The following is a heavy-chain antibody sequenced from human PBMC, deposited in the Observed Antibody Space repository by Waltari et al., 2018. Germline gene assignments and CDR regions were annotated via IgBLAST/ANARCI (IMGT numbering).Heavy chain of an antibody. CDR1: GGSISSYY. D-gene: IGHD6-13*01. Sequence: QVQLQESGPGLVKPSETLSLTCTVSGGSISSYYWSWIRQPPGKGLEWIGYIYYSGSTNHNPSLKSRVTISVDTSKNQFSLKLSSVTAADTAVYYCARDLTGYQGWFDPWGQGTLVTVSS. CDR3: ARDLTGYQGWFDP. J-gene: IGHJ5*02. V-gene: IGHV4-59*01. CDR2: IYYSGST.